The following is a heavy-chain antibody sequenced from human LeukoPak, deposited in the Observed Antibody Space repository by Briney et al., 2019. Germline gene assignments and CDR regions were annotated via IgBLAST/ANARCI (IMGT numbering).Heavy chain of an antibody. J-gene: IGHJ4*02. V-gene: IGHV1-2*02. CDR2: INPNSGGT. CDR3: AKTSGYFPLYYFDY. CDR1: GTTFTGYY. D-gene: IGHD5-12*01. Sequence: ASVKVSCKASGTTFTGYYIHWVRPAPGQGIEWMGSINPNSGGTNYAQNFQGRVTMTKDTFITTAYMELSRLRSDDTAMYYCAKTSGYFPLYYFDYWGQGTLVTVSS.